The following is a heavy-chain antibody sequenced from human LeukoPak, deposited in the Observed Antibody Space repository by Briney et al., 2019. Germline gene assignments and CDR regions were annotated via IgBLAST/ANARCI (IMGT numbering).Heavy chain of an antibody. CDR2: ISAGNGKT. J-gene: IGHJ4*02. Sequence: GASVKVSCKASGYTFTGYAIHWVRQAPGQRPEWMGWISAGNGKTKYSQNSQGRVTITRDTSASTAYMELISLRSEDTAVYYCARDRGYQLLYYWGQGTLVTVSS. CDR3: ARDRGYQLLYY. CDR1: GYTFTGYA. V-gene: IGHV1-3*01. D-gene: IGHD2-2*01.